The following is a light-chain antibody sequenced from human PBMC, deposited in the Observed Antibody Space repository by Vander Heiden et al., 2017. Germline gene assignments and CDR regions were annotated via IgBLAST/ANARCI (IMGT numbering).Light chain of an antibody. CDR1: KLGDKY. CDR3: QAWDSSTALV. V-gene: IGLV3-1*01. CDR2: QDS. Sequence: SYELTQPPSVSASPGQTASITCSGDKLGDKYACWYQQKPGQSPVLVIYQDSKRPSGIPERFSGSNSGNTATLTISGTQAMDEADYYCQAWDSSTALVFGGGTKLTVL. J-gene: IGLJ2*01.